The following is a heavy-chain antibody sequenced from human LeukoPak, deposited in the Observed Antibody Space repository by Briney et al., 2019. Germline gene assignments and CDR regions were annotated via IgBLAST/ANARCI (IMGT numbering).Heavy chain of an antibody. V-gene: IGHV3-30*18. CDR3: AKAKPAWELLGALDY. CDR2: ISYDGSNK. CDR1: GFTFSRAW. J-gene: IGHJ4*02. D-gene: IGHD1-26*01. Sequence: GGSLRLSCAASGFTFSRAWMSWLRQAPGKGLEWVAVISYDGSNKYYADSVKGRFTISRDNSKNTLYLQMNSLRAEDTAVYYCAKAKPAWELLGALDYWGQGTLVTVSS.